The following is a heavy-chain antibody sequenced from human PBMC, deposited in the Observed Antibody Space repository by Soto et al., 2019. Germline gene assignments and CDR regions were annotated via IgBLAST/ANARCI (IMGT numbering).Heavy chain of an antibody. CDR1: GFTFSSYA. V-gene: IGHV3-23*01. D-gene: IGHD3-3*01. Sequence: GGSLRLSCAASGFTFSSYAMSWVRQAPGKGLEWVSAISGSGGSTYYADSVKGRFTISRDNSKNTLYLQMNSLRAEDTAVYYCAKHYDFWSGYYTEYYYYYMDVWGKGTTVTVSS. J-gene: IGHJ6*03. CDR3: AKHYDFWSGYYTEYYYYYMDV. CDR2: ISGSGGST.